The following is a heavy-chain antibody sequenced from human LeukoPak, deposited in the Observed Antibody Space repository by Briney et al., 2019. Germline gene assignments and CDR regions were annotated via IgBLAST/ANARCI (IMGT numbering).Heavy chain of an antibody. V-gene: IGHV6-1*01. Sequence: SQTLSLTCAISADSVSSNSAAWNWIRQSPSRGLEWLGSTYCRSKWYNDYAVSVKSRITITPDTSKNQFSLQLNSVTPEDTAVYYCASSSGGYYYYYMDVWGKGTTVTISS. J-gene: IGHJ6*03. CDR2: TYCRSKWYN. D-gene: IGHD3-10*01. CDR1: ADSVSSNSAA. CDR3: ASSSGGYYYYYMDV.